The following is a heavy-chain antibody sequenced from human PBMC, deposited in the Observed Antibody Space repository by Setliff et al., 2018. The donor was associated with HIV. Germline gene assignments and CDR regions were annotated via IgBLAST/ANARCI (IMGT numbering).Heavy chain of an antibody. J-gene: IGHJ4*02. CDR2: IYSNGKT. V-gene: IGHV4-61*02. Sequence: PSETLSLTCTVSGGSISSRSYYWGWPRQPAGKGLEWIGRIYSNGKTDYNPSLKSRVTISEDTSKNQFSLKVNSVTAADTAMYFCARESPDGLDYWGQGSLVTVSS. D-gene: IGHD2-8*01. CDR1: GGSISSRSYY. CDR3: ARESPDGLDY.